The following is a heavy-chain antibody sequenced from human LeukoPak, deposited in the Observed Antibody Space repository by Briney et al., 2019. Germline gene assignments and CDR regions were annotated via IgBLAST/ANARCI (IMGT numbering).Heavy chain of an antibody. D-gene: IGHD5-24*01. Sequence: ASVKVSCKSSGYTFNGYYMHWVRQAPGQGLEWMGLINPGGANTNYAQNFQGRVTMTRDTSTSTVYMELSSLRSEDTAIYYCARIRDGYNDAYDIWGQGTVVTVPS. CDR2: INPGGANT. CDR3: ARIRDGYNDAYDI. V-gene: IGHV1-46*02. J-gene: IGHJ3*02. CDR1: GYTFNGYY.